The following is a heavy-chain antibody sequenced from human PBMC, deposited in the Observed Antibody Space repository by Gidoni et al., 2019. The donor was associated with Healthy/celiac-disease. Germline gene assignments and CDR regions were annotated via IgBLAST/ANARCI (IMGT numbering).Heavy chain of an antibody. D-gene: IGHD5-18*01. V-gene: IGHV1-3*01. Sequence: QVQLVQSGAEVKKPGASVTVSCKASGYTFTSYAMHWVRQAPGQRLEWMGWINAGNGNTKYSQKFQGRVTITRDTSASTAYMELSSLRSEDTAVYYCARDRDTAMGQGFDYWGQGTLVTVSS. CDR3: ARDRDTAMGQGFDY. CDR2: INAGNGNT. J-gene: IGHJ4*02. CDR1: GYTFTSYA.